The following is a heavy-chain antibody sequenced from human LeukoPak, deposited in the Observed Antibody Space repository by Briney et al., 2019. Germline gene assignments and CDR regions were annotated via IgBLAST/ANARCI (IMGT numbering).Heavy chain of an antibody. V-gene: IGHV4-39*01. D-gene: IGHD5-18*01. Sequence: SETLSLTCTVSGGSITSGNYYWGRIRQPPGKGLEWLGSIYYSGSTYYNPSLKSRVTIFIDTSKNQFSLKLLSVTAADTAVYYCARPDQRGYSYGYSAFDIWGQGTMVTVSS. CDR3: ARPDQRGYSYGYSAFDI. CDR1: GGSITSGNYY. CDR2: IYYSGST. J-gene: IGHJ3*02.